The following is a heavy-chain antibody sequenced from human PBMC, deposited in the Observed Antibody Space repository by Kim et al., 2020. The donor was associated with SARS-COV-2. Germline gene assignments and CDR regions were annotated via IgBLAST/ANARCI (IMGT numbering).Heavy chain of an antibody. V-gene: IGHV3-30*18. CDR3: AKDRPGSYLDY. Sequence: GGSLRLSCAASGFTFSSYGMHWVRQAPGKGLEWVAVISYDGSNKYYADSVKGRFTISRDNSKNTLYLQMNSLRAEDTAVYYCAKDRPGSYLDYWGQGTLVTVSS. CDR2: ISYDGSNK. CDR1: GFTFSSYG. D-gene: IGHD6-6*01. J-gene: IGHJ4*02.